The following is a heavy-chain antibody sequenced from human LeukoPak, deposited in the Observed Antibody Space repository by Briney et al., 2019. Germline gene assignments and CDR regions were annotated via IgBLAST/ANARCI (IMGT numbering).Heavy chain of an antibody. CDR3: ARDAIDSYGAGYYYYYYMDV. D-gene: IGHD5-18*01. V-gene: IGHV3-66*01. J-gene: IGHJ6*03. Sequence: PGGSLRLSRAASGFTVSSNYMSWVRQAPGKGLEWVSVIYSGGSTYYADSVKGRFTISRDNSKNTLYLQMNSLRAEDTAVYYCARDAIDSYGAGYYYYYYMDVWGKGTTVTVSS. CDR2: IYSGGST. CDR1: GFTVSSNY.